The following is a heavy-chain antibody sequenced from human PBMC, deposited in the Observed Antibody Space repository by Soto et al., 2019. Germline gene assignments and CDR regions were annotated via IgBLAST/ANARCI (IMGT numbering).Heavy chain of an antibody. Sequence: GGSLRLSCAASGFTFSSYWMSWVRQAPGKGLEWVANIKQDGSEKYYVDSVKGRFTISRDNAKNSLYLQMNSLRAEDTAVYYCARDRVLLWFGESQYYFDYWGQGTLVTVSS. V-gene: IGHV3-7*05. CDR1: GFTFSSYW. CDR2: IKQDGSEK. J-gene: IGHJ4*02. D-gene: IGHD3-10*01. CDR3: ARDRVLLWFGESQYYFDY.